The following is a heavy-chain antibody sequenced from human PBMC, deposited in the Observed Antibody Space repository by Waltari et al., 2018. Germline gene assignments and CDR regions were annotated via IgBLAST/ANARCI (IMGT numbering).Heavy chain of an antibody. J-gene: IGHJ2*01. CDR3: ARAATTVTRRGTCDL. V-gene: IGHV4-61*01. CDR1: GGSVNSETYY. CDR2: IYYSGTT. Sequence: QVRLQESGPGLVKPSETLSLTCSVFGGSVNSETYYWTWIRQPPGKGLEWIGYIYYSGTTKSNPSLKSRLTMSVDWSKNQFSLELRSVTAADTAVYFCARAATTVTRRGTCDLWDRGTLVSVSS. D-gene: IGHD4-17*01.